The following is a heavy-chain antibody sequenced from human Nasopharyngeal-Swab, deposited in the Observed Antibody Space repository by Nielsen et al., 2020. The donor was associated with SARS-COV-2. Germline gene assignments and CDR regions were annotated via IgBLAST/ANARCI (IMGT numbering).Heavy chain of an antibody. V-gene: IGHV4-34*01. D-gene: IGHD6-19*01. Sequence: ESLKISCAVYGGSFSGYYWSCIRQSPGKGLEWIGEINHSGSTNYNPSLKSRVTISADTSKNQFSLKLSSVTAADTAVYYCARERQWLVPDAFDIWGQGTMVTVSS. CDR1: GGSFSGYY. CDR3: ARERQWLVPDAFDI. J-gene: IGHJ3*02. CDR2: INHSGST.